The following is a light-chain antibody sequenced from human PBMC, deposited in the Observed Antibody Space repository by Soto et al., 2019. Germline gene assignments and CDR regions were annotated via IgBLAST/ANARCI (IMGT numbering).Light chain of an antibody. V-gene: IGKV1-5*01. CDR1: QSISSW. J-gene: IGKJ1*01. CDR2: GAS. Sequence: DIQMTQSPSTLSASVGDRVTITCRASQSISSWLAWYQQRPGKAPKLLIYGASGLQNGVPSRLSGSGYGTDLTITISGMQNEDFETYFCLQDFNYPWTFGQGTKVDIK. CDR3: LQDFNYPWT.